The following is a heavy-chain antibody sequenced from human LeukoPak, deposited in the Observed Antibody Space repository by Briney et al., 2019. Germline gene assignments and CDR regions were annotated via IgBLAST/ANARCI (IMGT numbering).Heavy chain of an antibody. D-gene: IGHD1-26*01. CDR1: GFTVSSNY. J-gene: IGHJ4*02. Sequence: PGGSLRLSCAASGFTVSSNYMSWVRQAPGKGLEWVAKINEDGSEKHYADSVKGRFTISRDNTKKSLYLQMNSLRAEDTAVYYCTKGGGVPGDWGQGTLVTVSS. CDR3: TKGGGVPGD. V-gene: IGHV3-7*01. CDR2: INEDGSEK.